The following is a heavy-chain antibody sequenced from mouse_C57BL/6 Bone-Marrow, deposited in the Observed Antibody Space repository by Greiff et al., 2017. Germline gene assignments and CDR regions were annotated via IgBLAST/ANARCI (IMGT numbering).Heavy chain of an antibody. Sequence: EVKLMESGPELVKPGASVKISCKASGYSFTGYYMNWVKQSPEKSLEWIGEINPSTGGTTYNQKFKAKATLTVDKSSSTAYMQLKSLTSADSAVYYCASDYGSSYWGQGTTLTVSA. CDR3: ASDYGSSY. CDR1: GYSFTGYY. J-gene: IGHJ2*01. CDR2: INPSTGGT. V-gene: IGHV1-42*01. D-gene: IGHD1-1*01.